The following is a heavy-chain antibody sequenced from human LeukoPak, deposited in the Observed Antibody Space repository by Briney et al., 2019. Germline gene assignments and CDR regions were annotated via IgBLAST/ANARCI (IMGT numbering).Heavy chain of an antibody. CDR1: GGSISSGDYY. V-gene: IGHV4-30-4*08. J-gene: IGHJ3*02. CDR2: IYYSGST. Sequence: SQTLSLTCTVSGGSISSGDYYWSWIRQPPGTGLEWIGYIYYSGSTYYNPSLKSRVTISVDKSKNQFSLKLSSVTAADTAVYYCARFELADAFDIWGQGTMVTVSS. D-gene: IGHD6-13*01. CDR3: ARFELADAFDI.